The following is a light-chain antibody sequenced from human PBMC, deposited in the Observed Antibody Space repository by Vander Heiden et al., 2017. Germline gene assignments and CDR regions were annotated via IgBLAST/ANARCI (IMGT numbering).Light chain of an antibody. CDR2: SAS. Sequence: DIQMPQSPSYLSASVGDRVTITCRASQSISSYLNWYQQKPGKAPKLLIYSASSLQSGVPSRFSGSGSGTDFTLTISSLQPEDFATYYCQQSYSTPWTFGQGTKVEIK. V-gene: IGKV1-39*01. CDR1: QSISSY. CDR3: QQSYSTPWT. J-gene: IGKJ1*01.